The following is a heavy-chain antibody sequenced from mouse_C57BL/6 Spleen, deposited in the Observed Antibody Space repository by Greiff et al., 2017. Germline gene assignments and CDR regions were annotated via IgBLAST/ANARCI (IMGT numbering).Heavy chain of an antibody. Sequence: VQLQQSGPELVKPGASVKISCKASGYAFSSSWMNWVKQRPGTGLEWIGRIYPGDGDTNYNGKFKGKATLTADKSSSTAYMQLSSLTSEDSAVYFCARVLYSNYFYYFDYWGQGTTLTVSS. D-gene: IGHD2-5*01. CDR1: GYAFSSSW. CDR3: ARVLYSNYFYYFDY. J-gene: IGHJ2*01. V-gene: IGHV1-82*01. CDR2: IYPGDGDT.